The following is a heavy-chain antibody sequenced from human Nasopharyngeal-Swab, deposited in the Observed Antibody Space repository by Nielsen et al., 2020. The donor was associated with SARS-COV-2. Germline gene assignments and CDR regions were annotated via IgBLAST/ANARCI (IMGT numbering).Heavy chain of an antibody. J-gene: IGHJ2*01. CDR1: GYTFSNYY. V-gene: IGHV1-46*01. D-gene: IGHD4-17*01. CDR3: ARDGDGNWYFDR. CDR2: INTSGGST. Sequence: ASVKVPCNASGYTFSNYYMHWVRQAPGQGLERMGIINTSGGSTSYAQKFQGRVTMTRDTSTTTVYMELSSLRSEDTAVYDCARDGDGNWYFDRWGRGTLVTVSS.